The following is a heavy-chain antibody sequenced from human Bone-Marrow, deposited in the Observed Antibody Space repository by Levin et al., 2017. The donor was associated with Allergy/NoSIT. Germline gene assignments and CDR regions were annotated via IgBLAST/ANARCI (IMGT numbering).Heavy chain of an antibody. Sequence: LSLTCAASGFTFSNYAMHWVRQAPGKGLEWLAIISYDGNNYYYADSVKGRFTISRHNSKNTLYLQMSSLRADDTAVYFCARDQGQWLTNWFDPWGQGTLVTVSS. D-gene: IGHD6-19*01. J-gene: IGHJ5*02. V-gene: IGHV3-30-3*01. CDR3: ARDQGQWLTNWFDP. CDR2: ISYDGNNY. CDR1: GFTFSNYA.